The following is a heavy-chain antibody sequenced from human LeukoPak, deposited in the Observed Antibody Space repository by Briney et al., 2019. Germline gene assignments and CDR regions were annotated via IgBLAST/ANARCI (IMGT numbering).Heavy chain of an antibody. CDR3: ARKVRSSLYNWFDP. D-gene: IGHD6-6*01. V-gene: IGHV4-39*07. J-gene: IGHJ5*02. Sequence: PSETLSLTCTVSGSSISNSGYYWGWIRQPPGKGLEWIATIYYSGSTYYNPSLKSRVTISVDTSKNQFSLNLNSVTAADTAVYYCARKVRSSLYNWFDPWGQGTLVTVSS. CDR1: GSSISNSGYY. CDR2: IYYSGST.